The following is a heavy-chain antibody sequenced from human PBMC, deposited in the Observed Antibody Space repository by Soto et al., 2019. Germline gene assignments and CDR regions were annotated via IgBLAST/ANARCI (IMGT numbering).Heavy chain of an antibody. J-gene: IGHJ4*02. Sequence: VGSLILCCAASGFNFRDNVLSWVRQAPGKGLDWVSGITGSGRDTYYADSVKGRFTISRDNSKNMVFLQMNSLRAEDTALYYCAKNGLDNSPSAIDSWGPGTPVTV. CDR3: AKNGLDNSPSAIDS. V-gene: IGHV3-23*01. D-gene: IGHD2-8*01. CDR1: GFNFRDNV. CDR2: ITGSGRDT.